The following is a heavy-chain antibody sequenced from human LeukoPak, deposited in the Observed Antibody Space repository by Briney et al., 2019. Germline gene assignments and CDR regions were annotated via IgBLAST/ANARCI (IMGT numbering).Heavy chain of an antibody. J-gene: IGHJ4*02. D-gene: IGHD3-9*01. Sequence: SETLSLTCTVSGGSISSYYWSWIRQPPGKGLEWIGYIYYSGSTNYNPSLKSRDTISVDTSKNQFSLKLSSVTAADTAVYYCARQAFDWLSYQPKHYFDYWGQGTLVTVSS. CDR3: ARQAFDWLSYQPKHYFDY. CDR1: GGSISSYY. V-gene: IGHV4-59*08. CDR2: IYYSGST.